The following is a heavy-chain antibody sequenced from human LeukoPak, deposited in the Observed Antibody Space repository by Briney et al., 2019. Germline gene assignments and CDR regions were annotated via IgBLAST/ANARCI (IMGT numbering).Heavy chain of an antibody. V-gene: IGHV4-38-2*01. CDR3: ARGVGSTGTTKYNWFDP. Sequence: SETLSLTCAVSGYSISSGYYWGWIRQPPGKGLEWIGSIYHSGNTYYNASLKSRVTISVDTSKNHFSLKLSFVTAADTAVYYCARGVGSTGTTKYNWFDPWGQGTLVTVSS. CDR1: GYSISSGYY. J-gene: IGHJ5*02. CDR2: IYHSGNT. D-gene: IGHD1-1*01.